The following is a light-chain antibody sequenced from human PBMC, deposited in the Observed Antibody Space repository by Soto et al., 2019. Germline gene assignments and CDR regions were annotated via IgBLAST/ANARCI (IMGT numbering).Light chain of an antibody. J-gene: IGLJ3*02. CDR2: DNN. CDR3: GTRDSSLSAAWV. CDR1: NSNIGNNY. V-gene: IGLV1-51*01. Sequence: QSVLTQPPSVSAAPGQKVTISCSGGNSNIGNNYVSGYQQLPGTAPKLLIFDNNKRPSGIPHRFSGSKSGTTATLGITGLQTGDEGDYYCGTRDSSLSAAWVFGGGTKVTVL.